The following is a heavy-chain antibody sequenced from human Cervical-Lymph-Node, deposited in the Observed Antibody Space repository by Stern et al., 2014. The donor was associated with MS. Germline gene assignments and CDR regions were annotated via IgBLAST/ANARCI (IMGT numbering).Heavy chain of an antibody. Sequence: EVQLVESGGGLVKPGRSLRLSCSASGISFGDYAMSWVRQAPGKGLEWVAFIRTKPFGETTDYAASVKGRFTISRDDSKRIAYLQLNSLKTEDTAVYHCTPFRWQWLVHDYWGQGTVVTVAS. CDR1: GISFGDYA. CDR3: TPFRWQWLVHDY. J-gene: IGHJ4*02. D-gene: IGHD6-19*01. CDR2: IRTKPFGETT. V-gene: IGHV3-49*04.